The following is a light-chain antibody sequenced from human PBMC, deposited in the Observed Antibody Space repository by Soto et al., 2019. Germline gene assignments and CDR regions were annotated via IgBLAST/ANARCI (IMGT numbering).Light chain of an antibody. Sequence: QSALTQPRSVSGSPGQSVTISCTGTSSDVGAYIYVSWYQQYSAKAPKVMIYDVSRRPSGVPDRFSGSKSGNTASLTISGLQAEDEAVYYCCSYAGNKTVVFGGGTQLTVL. V-gene: IGLV2-11*01. J-gene: IGLJ7*01. CDR1: SSDVGAYIY. CDR3: CSYAGNKTVV. CDR2: DVS.